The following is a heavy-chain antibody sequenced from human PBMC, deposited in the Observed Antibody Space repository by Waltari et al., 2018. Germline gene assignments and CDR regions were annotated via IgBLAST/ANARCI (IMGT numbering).Heavy chain of an antibody. V-gene: IGHV4-4*02. CDR3: ARGDDYGDLDAFDI. J-gene: IGHJ3*02. CDR2: IYHSGRT. CDR1: GGSISSKNW. D-gene: IGHD4-17*01. Sequence: QVQLQESGPGRVKPSGTLSLPCAASGGSISSKNWWSWVRQPPGKGLEWIGEIYHSGRTNYNPSLKSRVTISVDKSKNHFSVKVSSVTAADTAVYYCARGDDYGDLDAFDIWGQGTMVTVSS.